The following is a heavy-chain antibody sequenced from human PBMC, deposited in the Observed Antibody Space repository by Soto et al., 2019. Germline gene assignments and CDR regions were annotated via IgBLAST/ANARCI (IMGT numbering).Heavy chain of an antibody. CDR3: ARVGGVAARTFDY. CDR1: GGSISPFY. CDR2: LYYSGNT. D-gene: IGHD2-15*01. V-gene: IGHV4-59*01. J-gene: IGHJ4*02. Sequence: GTLSLTCTVSGGSISPFYWSWVRQPPGKGLEWIGYLYYSGNTNYNPSLKSRVTISVDASKNQVSLRLTSVTAADTAVYYCARVGGVAARTFDYWGQGTVVTVSS.